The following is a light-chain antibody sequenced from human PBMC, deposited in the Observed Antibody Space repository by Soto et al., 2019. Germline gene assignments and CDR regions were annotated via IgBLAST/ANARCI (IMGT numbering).Light chain of an antibody. J-gene: IGKJ1*01. CDR2: SAS. V-gene: IGKV1-39*01. CDR1: QSISTY. Sequence: DIQMTQSPSSLSASVGDRVTISCRAAQSISTYLNWYQQKPGTAPRLLIYSASSVKTGVPPRFSGSGSGGDFTLTISSLRPEDIATYFCQQSYTSPPWTFGQGTKVDIK. CDR3: QQSYTSPPWT.